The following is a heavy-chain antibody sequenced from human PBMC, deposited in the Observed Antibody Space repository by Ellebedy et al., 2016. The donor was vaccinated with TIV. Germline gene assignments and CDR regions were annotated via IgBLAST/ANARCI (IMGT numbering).Heavy chain of an antibody. D-gene: IGHD6-13*01. V-gene: IGHV3-9*01. J-gene: IGHJ2*01. CDR2: ISWNSGSI. CDR3: AKPGIAGGYWYFDL. CDR1: GFTFDDYA. Sequence: SLKISXAASGFTFDDYAMHWVRQAPGKGLEWVSGISWNSGSIGYADSVKGRFTISRDNSKNTLYLQMNSLRAEDTAVYYCAKPGIAGGYWYFDLWGRGTLVTVSS.